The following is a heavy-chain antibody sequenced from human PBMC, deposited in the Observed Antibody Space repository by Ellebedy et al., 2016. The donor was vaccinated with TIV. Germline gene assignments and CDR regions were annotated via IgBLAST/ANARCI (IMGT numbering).Heavy chain of an antibody. V-gene: IGHV3-23*01. CDR2: IAGGSYGSVA. J-gene: IGHJ4*02. CDR3: ACSRTFDY. D-gene: IGHD6-19*01. CDR1: GFTFTSHS. Sequence: GESLKISCVVSGFTFTSHSMTWVRQAPGKGLEWISVIAGGSYGSVAYYADAVKGRFTLSRDNAKNTLYLQMNSLRAEDTAVYYCACSRTFDYWGQGTLVTVSS.